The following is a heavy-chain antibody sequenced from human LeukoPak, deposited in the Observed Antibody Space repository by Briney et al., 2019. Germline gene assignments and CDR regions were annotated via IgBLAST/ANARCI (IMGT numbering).Heavy chain of an antibody. D-gene: IGHD3-22*01. CDR2: ISSSGSTI. Sequence: GGSLRLSCAASGFTCSDYYMSWIRQAPGKGLEWVSYISSSGSTIYYADSVKGRFTISRDNAKNTLYLQMNSLRAEDTAVYYCANLYDSSGYYSWGQGTLVTVSS. V-gene: IGHV3-11*01. CDR1: GFTCSDYY. J-gene: IGHJ4*02. CDR3: ANLYDSSGYYS.